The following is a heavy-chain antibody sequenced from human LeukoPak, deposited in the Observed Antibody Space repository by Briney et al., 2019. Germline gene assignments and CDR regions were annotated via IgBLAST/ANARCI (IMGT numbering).Heavy chain of an antibody. V-gene: IGHV1-2*02. J-gene: IGHJ4*02. CDR1: GYFFTGFF. Sequence: ASVKVSCKTSGYFFTGFFIHWVRQAPGQGLEWMGSVSPNNGGTSYAQRFQGRVNMTSDTSTRTAYPQLSGLRFDDTAVYYCATLLWFGDFDYWGQGTPVTVS. CDR2: VSPNNGGT. D-gene: IGHD3-10*01. CDR3: ATLLWFGDFDY.